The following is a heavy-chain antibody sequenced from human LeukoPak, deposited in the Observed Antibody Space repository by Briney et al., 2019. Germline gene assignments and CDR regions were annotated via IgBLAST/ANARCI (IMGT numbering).Heavy chain of an antibody. CDR1: GFTFSSYW. CDR3: AREVAEIYGDYGGDY. D-gene: IGHD4-17*01. J-gene: IGHJ4*02. Sequence: PRGSLRLSCAASGFTFSSYWMSWVRQAPGKGLEWVANIKQDGSEKYYVDSVKGRFTISRDNAKNSLYLQMNSLRAEDTAVYYCAREVAEIYGDYGGDYWGQGTLVTVSS. CDR2: IKQDGSEK. V-gene: IGHV3-7*01.